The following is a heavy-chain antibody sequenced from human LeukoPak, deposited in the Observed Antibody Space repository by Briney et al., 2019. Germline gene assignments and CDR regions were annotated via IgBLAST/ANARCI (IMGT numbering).Heavy chain of an antibody. J-gene: IGHJ6*02. V-gene: IGHV3-30*03. Sequence: GRSLRLSCAASGFTFSSYGMHWVRQAPGKGLEWVAVISYDGSNKYYADSVKGRFTISRDNSKNTLYLQMNSLRAEDTAGYYFARVTMVRDGMDVWGQGTTVTVSS. CDR3: ARVTMVRDGMDV. D-gene: IGHD3-10*01. CDR1: GFTFSSYG. CDR2: ISYDGSNK.